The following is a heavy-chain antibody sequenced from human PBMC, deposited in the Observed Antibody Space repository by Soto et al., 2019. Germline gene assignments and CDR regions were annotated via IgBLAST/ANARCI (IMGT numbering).Heavy chain of an antibody. V-gene: IGHV3-21*01. Sequence: EVQLVESGGGLVKPGGSLRLSCAASGFTFSSYSMNLVRQAPGKGLELVSAISSSSSYIYYSDSAKGRFTITRDNAKNPLYMSMHGVRAEDTAVHYCARWAPHDYWGQGTLVTVSS. J-gene: IGHJ4*02. CDR1: GFTFSSYS. CDR2: ISSSSSYI. CDR3: ARWAPHDY. D-gene: IGHD1-26*01.